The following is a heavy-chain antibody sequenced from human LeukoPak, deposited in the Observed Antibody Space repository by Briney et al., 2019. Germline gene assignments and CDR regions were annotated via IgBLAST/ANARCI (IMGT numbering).Heavy chain of an antibody. CDR2: INHSGST. D-gene: IGHD1-26*01. CDR3: ARAEWDNYFDY. Sequence: PSETLSLTCAVYGGSFSGYYWSWIRQPPGKGLEWIGEINHSGSTNYNPSLKSRVTISVDTSKNQFSLKLSSVTAADTAVYYCARAEWDNYFDYWGQGTLVTVSS. J-gene: IGHJ4*02. CDR1: GGSFSGYY. V-gene: IGHV4-34*01.